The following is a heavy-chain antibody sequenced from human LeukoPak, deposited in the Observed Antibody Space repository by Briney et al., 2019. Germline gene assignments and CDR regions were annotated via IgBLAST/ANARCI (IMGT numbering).Heavy chain of an antibody. J-gene: IGHJ4*02. V-gene: IGHV4-4*07. CDR1: GVSMNYYF. D-gene: IGHD1-26*01. CDR2: IHSSGTT. Sequence: PSETLSLTCTVSGVSMNYYFWNWIRQPAGEGLQWIGRIHSSGTTNYNPSLKSRVTISVDTSKNQFSLKLSSVTAADTAVYYCARLGGSFVLFDYWGQGTLVTVSS. CDR3: ARLGGSFVLFDY.